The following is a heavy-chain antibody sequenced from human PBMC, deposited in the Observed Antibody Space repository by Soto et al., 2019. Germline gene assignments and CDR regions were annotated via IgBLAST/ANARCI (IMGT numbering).Heavy chain of an antibody. CDR2: INHSGST. CDR1: GGSFSGYY. J-gene: IGHJ5*02. D-gene: IGHD6-19*01. V-gene: IGHV4-34*01. Sequence: QVQLQQWGAGLLKPSETLSLTCAVYGGSFSGYYWSWIRQPPGKGLEWIGEINHSGSTNYNPSLKSRVTISVDTSKNQFSLKLSSVTDADTAVYYCARVWGSGWYVIGRWFAPWGQGTLVTVST. CDR3: ARVWGSGWYVIGRWFAP.